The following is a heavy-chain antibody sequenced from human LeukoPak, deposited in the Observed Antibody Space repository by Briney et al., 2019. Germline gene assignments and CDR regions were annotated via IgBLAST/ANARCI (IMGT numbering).Heavy chain of an antibody. CDR2: TVGGGSPNT. CDR1: GFYFANYA. D-gene: IGHD2-8*02. Sequence: GGSLRLSCAASGFYFANYAMSWVRQAPGKGLEWVSATVGGGSPNTYHADSVKGRFTISRDNSKNTLFLQMNSLRAEDTAIYYCATYRQVLLPFESWGQGTLVTVSS. J-gene: IGHJ4*02. CDR3: ATYRQVLLPFES. V-gene: IGHV3-23*01.